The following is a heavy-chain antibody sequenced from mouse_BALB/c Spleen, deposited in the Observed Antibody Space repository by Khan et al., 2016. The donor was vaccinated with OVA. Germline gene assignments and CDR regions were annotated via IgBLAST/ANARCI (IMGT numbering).Heavy chain of an antibody. CDR1: GYTFTDFT. Sequence: VQLQESGAELVRPGVSVKISCKGSGYTFTDFTMHWVKQSHAKSLEWIGIINTYYGDVTYNQKFKGKATMTVDKSSSTVYMELARLTSEDSAIYDCTRGRGGSRFAYWGQGTLVTVSA. J-gene: IGHJ3*01. CDR2: INTYYGDV. V-gene: IGHV1S137*01. CDR3: TRGRGGSRFAY.